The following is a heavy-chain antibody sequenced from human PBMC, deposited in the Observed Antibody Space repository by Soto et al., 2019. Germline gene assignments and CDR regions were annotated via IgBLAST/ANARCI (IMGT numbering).Heavy chain of an antibody. CDR3: ARVSTVWFGAYYYGMDV. J-gene: IGHJ6*02. Sequence: QVQLVQSGAEVKKPGASVKVSCKASGDTFTSYGINWVRQAPGQGLEWMGWISAYNGNTNYAPKLQGRVTMTTDTSTTTAYMELRSLRSDDTAVYYCARVSTVWFGAYYYGMDVWGQGTTVTVSS. CDR2: ISAYNGNT. D-gene: IGHD3-10*01. CDR1: GDTFTSYG. V-gene: IGHV1-18*01.